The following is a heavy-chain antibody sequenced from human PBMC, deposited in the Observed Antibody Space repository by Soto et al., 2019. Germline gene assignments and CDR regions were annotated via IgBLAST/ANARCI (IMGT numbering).Heavy chain of an antibody. CDR1: GFTFSSYS. Sequence: AGSLRLSCAASGFTFSSYSLNWVRQAPGKGLEWVSSISSSSSYIYYADSVKGRITISRDNDKNSLYLQMNSLRAEDTAVYYCARDPVRAAANWFDPWGQGTLVTVSS. CDR2: ISSSSSYI. CDR3: ARDPVRAAANWFDP. D-gene: IGHD6-13*01. J-gene: IGHJ5*02. V-gene: IGHV3-21*03.